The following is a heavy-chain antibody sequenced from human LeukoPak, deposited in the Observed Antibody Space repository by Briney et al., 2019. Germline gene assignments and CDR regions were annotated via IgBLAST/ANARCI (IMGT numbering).Heavy chain of an antibody. CDR1: GYTFTGYY. CDR2: INPNSGGT. Sequence: ASVKVSCKASGYTFTGYYTHWVRRAPGQGLEWMGWINPNSGGTNYAQKFQGRVTMTRDTSISTAYMELSRLRSDDTAVYYCAREDSSGWSNWFDPWGQGTLVTVSS. D-gene: IGHD6-19*01. CDR3: AREDSSGWSNWFDP. V-gene: IGHV1-2*02. J-gene: IGHJ5*02.